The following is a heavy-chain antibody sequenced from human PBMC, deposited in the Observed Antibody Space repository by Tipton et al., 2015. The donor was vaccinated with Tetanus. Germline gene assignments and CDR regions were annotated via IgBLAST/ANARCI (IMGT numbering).Heavy chain of an antibody. CDR2: IKQDGNEK. CDR3: ARRSLTNYGLGV. D-gene: IGHD1-1*01. J-gene: IGHJ6*02. V-gene: IGHV3-7*01. Sequence: SLRLSCAASGFDFRSDWMTWVRQAPGKGLEWVANIKQDGNEKCHVDSVKGRFTISRDHAKNTVYLQMNSLRAEDTAVYFCARRSLTNYGLGVWGQGTPVTVSS. CDR1: GFDFRSDW.